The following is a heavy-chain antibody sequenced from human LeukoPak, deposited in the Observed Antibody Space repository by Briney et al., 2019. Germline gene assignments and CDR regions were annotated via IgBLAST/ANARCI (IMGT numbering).Heavy chain of an antibody. CDR1: GFTFNNYA. J-gene: IGHJ4*02. CDR2: ITDSGDST. CDR3: AKAPTRYCSGGSCYPLDC. D-gene: IGHD2-15*01. Sequence: GGSLRLSCTASGFTFNNYAMTWVRQSPAKGLEWLSSITDSGDSTYYADSVKGRFTMSRDNSKNTLYLQMNSLRADDSAVCYCAKAPTRYCSGGSCYPLDCWGQGTLVTVSS. V-gene: IGHV3-23*01.